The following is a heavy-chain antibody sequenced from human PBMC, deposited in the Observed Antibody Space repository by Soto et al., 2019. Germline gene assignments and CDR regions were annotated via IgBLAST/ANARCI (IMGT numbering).Heavy chain of an antibody. V-gene: IGHV3-48*01. D-gene: IGHD3-3*01. CDR1: GFTFSSYS. J-gene: IGHJ4*02. Sequence: GGSLRLSCAASGFTFSSYSMNWVRQAPGKGLEWVSYISSSSSTIYYADSVKGRFTISRDNAKNSLYLQMNSLRAEDTAMYYCASPQRYDFWSGYVFDCWGQGTLVTVSS. CDR3: ASPQRYDFWSGYVFDC. CDR2: ISSSSSTI.